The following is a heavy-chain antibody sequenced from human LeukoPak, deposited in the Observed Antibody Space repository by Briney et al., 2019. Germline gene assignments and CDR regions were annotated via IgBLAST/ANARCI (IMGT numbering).Heavy chain of an antibody. Sequence: PGGSLRLSCAASGFTFSNYDMNWVRQAPGKGLEWVALIRYDASNTYYADSVKGRFTISRDNSKNTLYLQMNSLRAEDTAVYYCAKGQGNYYDSSGYAFDIWGQGTMVTVSS. CDR3: AKGQGNYYDSSGYAFDI. J-gene: IGHJ3*02. CDR2: IRYDASNT. V-gene: IGHV3-30*02. D-gene: IGHD3-22*01. CDR1: GFTFSNYD.